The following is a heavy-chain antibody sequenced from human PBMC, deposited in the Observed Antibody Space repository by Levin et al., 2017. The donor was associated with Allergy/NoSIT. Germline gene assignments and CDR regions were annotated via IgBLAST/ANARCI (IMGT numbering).Heavy chain of an antibody. D-gene: IGHD3-16*01. CDR2: IFSNDKK. J-gene: IGHJ3*01. Sequence: GSGPTLVKPTETLTLTCTVSGFSLSNERMSVSWIRQPPGKALEWLAHIFSNDKKSYNTSLKNRLTISKDSSKSQVVLTLTNMDPVDTATYYCARMSDTLGGASDAFDVWGQGTKVTVSS. CDR3: ARMSDTLGGASDAFDV. V-gene: IGHV2-26*01. CDR1: GFSLSNERMS.